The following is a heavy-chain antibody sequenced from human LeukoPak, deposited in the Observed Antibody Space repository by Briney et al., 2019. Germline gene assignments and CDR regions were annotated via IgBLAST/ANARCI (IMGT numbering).Heavy chain of an antibody. CDR3: ARDLWLVGKDAFDI. V-gene: IGHV1-8*01. CDR2: MNPNSGNT. J-gene: IGHJ3*02. CDR1: GYTFTSYD. Sequence: ASVKVSCTASGYTFTSYDINWVRQATGQGLEWMGWMNPNSGNTGYAQKFQGRVTMTRNTSISTAYMELSSLRSDDTAVYYCARDLWLVGKDAFDIWGQGTMVTVSS. D-gene: IGHD6-19*01.